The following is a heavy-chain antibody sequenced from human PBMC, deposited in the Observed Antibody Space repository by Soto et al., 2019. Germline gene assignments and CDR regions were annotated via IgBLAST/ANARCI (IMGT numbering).Heavy chain of an antibody. Sequence: QVQLQESGPGLVKPSETLSLPCTVSGGSISSYYWSWIRQPPGKGLEWIGYIFYSGSTNYNPALKSRGTVSVDTSKSQFSLKLSSVTGADTAGYDCARGVYDWGGYFDLWGRGTLVTVSS. CDR3: ARGVYDWGGYFDL. CDR2: IFYSGST. J-gene: IGHJ2*01. V-gene: IGHV4-59*01. D-gene: IGHD3-16*01. CDR1: GGSISSYY.